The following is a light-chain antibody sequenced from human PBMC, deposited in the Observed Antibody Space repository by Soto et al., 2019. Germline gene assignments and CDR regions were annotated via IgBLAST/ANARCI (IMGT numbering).Light chain of an antibody. CDR2: RNN. CDR3: CSYLGSTSV. Sequence: QSVLTQPPSASGTPGQRVSISCSGSRSNIGRNYVYWYQQLPGTAPKLLIQRNNERPSGVSNRFSGSKSGDTASLTISGLQSEDEATYYCCSYLGSTSVFGGGTQLTVL. V-gene: IGLV1-47*01. CDR1: RSNIGRNY. J-gene: IGLJ7*01.